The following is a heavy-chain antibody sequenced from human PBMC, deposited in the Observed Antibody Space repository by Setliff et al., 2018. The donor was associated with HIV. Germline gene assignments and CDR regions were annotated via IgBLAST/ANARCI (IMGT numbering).Heavy chain of an antibody. Sequence: SETLSLTCTSSGDSISGYYWSWIRQPAGKGLEWIGRMHTSGNTNYNPSLKSRVTMSVDTSKNQFSLRRSSVTAADTAVYYCARDQKGYSYGYFDSWGQGTLVTVSS. CDR2: MHTSGNT. V-gene: IGHV4-4*07. J-gene: IGHJ4*02. D-gene: IGHD5-18*01. CDR1: GDSISGYY. CDR3: ARDQKGYSYGYFDS.